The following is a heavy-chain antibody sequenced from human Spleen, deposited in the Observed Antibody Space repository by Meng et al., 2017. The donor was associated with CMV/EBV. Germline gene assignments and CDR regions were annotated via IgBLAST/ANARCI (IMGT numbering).Heavy chain of an antibody. CDR1: GFTVSSNY. J-gene: IGHJ4*02. Sequence: GESLKISCAASGFTVSSNYIYWVRQAPGKGLEWVSHISSGGTTYFADSVKGRFAISRDDSKNTVYLQMNSLRAEDTAVYHCATDVVGASLYYWGQGTLVTVSS. CDR2: ISSGGTT. V-gene: IGHV3-53*01. CDR3: ATDVVGASLYY. D-gene: IGHD3-16*01.